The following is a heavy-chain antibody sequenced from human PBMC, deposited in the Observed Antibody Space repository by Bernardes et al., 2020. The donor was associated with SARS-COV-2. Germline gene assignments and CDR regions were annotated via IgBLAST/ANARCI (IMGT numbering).Heavy chain of an antibody. J-gene: IGHJ5*02. D-gene: IGHD3-3*01. CDR1: GYTFTSYG. V-gene: IGHV1-18*01. CDR2: ISAYNGNT. CDR3: ARVYYDFWSGYSRPCWFDP. Sequence: ASVKVSCKASGYTFTSYGISWVRQAPGQGLEWMGWISAYNGNTNYAQKLQGRVTMTTDTSTSTAYMELRSLRSDDTAVYYCARVYYDFWSGYSRPCWFDPWGQGTLVTVSS.